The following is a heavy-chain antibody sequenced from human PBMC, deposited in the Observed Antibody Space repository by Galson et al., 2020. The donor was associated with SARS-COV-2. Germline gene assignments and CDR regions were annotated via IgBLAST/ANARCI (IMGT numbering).Heavy chain of an antibody. CDR2: ISSSSSYI. D-gene: IGHD3-22*01. V-gene: IGHV3-21*01. J-gene: IGHJ4*02. Sequence: GGSLRLSCAASGFTFSSYSMNWVRQAPGKGLEWVSSISSSSSYIYYADSVKGRFTISRDNAKNSLYLQMNSLRAEDTAVYYCARTLFNYYDSSGYYPGPFDYWGQGTLVTVSS. CDR1: GFTFSSYS. CDR3: ARTLFNYYDSSGYYPGPFDY.